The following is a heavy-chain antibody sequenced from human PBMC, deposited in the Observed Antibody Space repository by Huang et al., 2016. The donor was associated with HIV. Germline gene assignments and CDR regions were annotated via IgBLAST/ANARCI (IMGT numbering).Heavy chain of an antibody. CDR1: GFSLPTIGAG. CDR2: IYWDDDK. CDR3: AHIGRLGDYYMDV. Sequence: QITLKESGPALLSPTQTLPLTCTFAGFSLPTIGAGVGWIRQPPGKPLERLVLIYWDDDKRFSPSLKTRISVTKDTSKNQVVFTMNNVGPTDTGTYYCAHIGRLGDYYMDVWGNGTAVTVSS. V-gene: IGHV2-5*02. D-gene: IGHD3-16*01. J-gene: IGHJ6*03.